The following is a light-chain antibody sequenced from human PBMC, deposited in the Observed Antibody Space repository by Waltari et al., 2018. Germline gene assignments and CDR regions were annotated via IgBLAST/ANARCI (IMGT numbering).Light chain of an antibody. J-gene: IGKJ1*01. CDR2: GTS. CDR3: QQYNDWPRT. V-gene: IGKV3-15*01. Sequence: EIVMTQSPAILSASPGERATLSCRASQSVSTNLAWYHQKPGQAPRLLIYGTSTRATGIPDRFSGSGSGTEFTLTISSLQSEDFGVYSCQQYNDWPRTFGQGTKVEIK. CDR1: QSVSTN.